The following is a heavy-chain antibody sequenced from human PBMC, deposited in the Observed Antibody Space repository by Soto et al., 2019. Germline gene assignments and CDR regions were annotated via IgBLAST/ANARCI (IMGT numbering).Heavy chain of an antibody. CDR1: GYTFTSYG. Sequence: ASVKVSCKASGYTFTSYGISWVRQAPGQGLEWMGRISAYNGNTNYAQKLQGRVTMTTDTSTSTAYMELRSLRSDDTAVYYCARDTAGTTGVAFDIWGQGTMVTVSS. V-gene: IGHV1-18*01. J-gene: IGHJ3*02. D-gene: IGHD1-7*01. CDR3: ARDTAGTTGVAFDI. CDR2: ISAYNGNT.